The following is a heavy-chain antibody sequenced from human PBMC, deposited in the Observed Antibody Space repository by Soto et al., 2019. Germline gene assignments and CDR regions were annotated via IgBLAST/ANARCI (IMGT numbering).Heavy chain of an antibody. J-gene: IGHJ4*02. V-gene: IGHV3-30*18. CDR1: GFTFSSYG. Sequence: QVQLVESGGGVVQPGRSLRLSCAASGFTFSSYGMHWVGQAPGKGLEWVAVISYDGSNKYYADSVKGRFTISRDNSKNTLYLQMNSLRAEDTAVYYCAKPHTVNYFDYWGQGTLVTVSS. D-gene: IGHD4-4*01. CDR2: ISYDGSNK. CDR3: AKPHTVNYFDY.